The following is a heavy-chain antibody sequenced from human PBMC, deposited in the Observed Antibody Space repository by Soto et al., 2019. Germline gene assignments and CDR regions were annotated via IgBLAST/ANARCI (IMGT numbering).Heavy chain of an antibody. CDR2: IYSGGST. Sequence: GSLRLSCAASGFTVISNYISCVRHSAGKGLEWVSVIYSGGSTYYADSVKGRFTISRDNSKNTLYLQVNSLRAEDTAVYYCARSVAARRGEDWFDPWGQGTLVTVSS. J-gene: IGHJ5*02. CDR3: ARSVAARRGEDWFDP. V-gene: IGHV3-53*01. CDR1: GFTVISNY. D-gene: IGHD6-6*01.